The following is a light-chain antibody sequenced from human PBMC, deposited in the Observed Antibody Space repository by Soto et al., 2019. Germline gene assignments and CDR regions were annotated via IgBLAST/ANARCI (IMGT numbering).Light chain of an antibody. CDR2: DAS. CDR3: QQRSNPYT. V-gene: IGKV3-11*01. Sequence: EIVLTQSPATLSLSPGERATLSCRASQSVGSYLAWYQQKPGQAPRLLIYDASNRATGIPARFSGSGSGTDFTLTISSIEPEDSAVYFCQQRSNPYTFGQGTKLEI. J-gene: IGKJ2*01. CDR1: QSVGSY.